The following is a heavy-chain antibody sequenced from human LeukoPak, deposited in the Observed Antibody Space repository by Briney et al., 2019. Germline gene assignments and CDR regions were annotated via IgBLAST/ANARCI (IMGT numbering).Heavy chain of an antibody. CDR2: ISAYNGNT. D-gene: IGHD1-26*01. Sequence: GASVKVSCKASGYTFTSYGISWVRQAPGQGLEGMGWISAYNGNTNYAQKLQGRVTMATDTSTSTAYMELRSLRSDDTAVYYCARYIVGAHHFDYWGQGTLVTVSS. J-gene: IGHJ4*02. CDR1: GYTFTSYG. V-gene: IGHV1-18*01. CDR3: ARYIVGAHHFDY.